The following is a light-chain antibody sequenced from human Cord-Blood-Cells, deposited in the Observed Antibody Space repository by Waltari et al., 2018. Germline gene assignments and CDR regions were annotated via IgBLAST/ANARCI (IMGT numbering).Light chain of an antibody. CDR1: QSISSY. J-gene: IGKJ4*01. CDR2: AAS. CDR3: QQSYSTPLV. V-gene: IGKV1-39*01. Sequence: DIQMTQSPSSLSASVGDRVTITCRASQSISSYLNWYQQKPGKAPKLLIYAASSLQSGVPSRFSGSGSGTDFTLTIISLQPEDFATYYCQQSYSTPLVFGGGTKVEIK.